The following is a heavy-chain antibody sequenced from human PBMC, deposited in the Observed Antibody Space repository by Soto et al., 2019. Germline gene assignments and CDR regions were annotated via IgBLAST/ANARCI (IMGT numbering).Heavy chain of an antibody. D-gene: IGHD1-26*01. CDR2: ISTSNGNT. V-gene: IGHV1-18*04. Sequence: QVTLVQSGAEVKEPGASVKVSCKASGYPFINYGITWVRQAPGQGLEWMGWISTSNGNTKYVQNLQGRVTMTTDTSTSTAYMELRSLRSDDTAVYYCARRNGRVFGRDYFDYWGQGTLVTVSS. J-gene: IGHJ4*02. CDR1: GYPFINYG. CDR3: ARRNGRVFGRDYFDY.